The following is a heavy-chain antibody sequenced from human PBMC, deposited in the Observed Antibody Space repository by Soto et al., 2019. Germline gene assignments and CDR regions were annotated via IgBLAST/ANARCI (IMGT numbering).Heavy chain of an antibody. V-gene: IGHV3-33*01. D-gene: IGHD3-22*01. J-gene: IGHJ4*02. CDR1: GFTFSSYG. CDR2: IWYDGSNE. CDR3: ARGPMTYDSSGYFHVLLDS. Sequence: QVQLVESGGGVVQPGRSLRLSCVASGFTFSSYGMHWVRQAPGKGLEWVAVIWYDGSNEYYADSVKGRFTISRDNSKNTLYLQMNSLRAEYTAVFYCARGPMTYDSSGYFHVLLDSWGQGTLVTVSS.